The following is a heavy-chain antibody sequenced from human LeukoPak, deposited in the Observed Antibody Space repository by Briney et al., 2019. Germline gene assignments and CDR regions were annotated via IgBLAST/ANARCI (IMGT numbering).Heavy chain of an antibody. J-gene: IGHJ6*03. V-gene: IGHV4-38-2*02. Sequence: SETLSLTCTVSGYSISSGYYWGWIRQPPGKGLEWIGSIYHSGSTYYNPSLKSRVTISVDTSKNQFSLKLSSVTAADTAVYYCARETTVSTTSDYYYYMDVWGKGTTVTVSS. CDR2: IYHSGST. D-gene: IGHD4-11*01. CDR3: ARETTVSTTSDYYYYMDV. CDR1: GYSISSGYY.